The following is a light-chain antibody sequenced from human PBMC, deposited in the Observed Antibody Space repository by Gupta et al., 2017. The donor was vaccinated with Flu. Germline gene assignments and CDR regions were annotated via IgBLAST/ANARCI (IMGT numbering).Light chain of an antibody. CDR3: QSYDTTLSASEVV. Sequence: SLLTQPPSASGAPGHRVTLSSTPSTPNVGSFIDVHWYQQFPGTAPKPLIFGDTNRSPGVPNRFSGSKSGTSASLTITGIQPEDEADYYCQSYDTTLSASEVVFGGGTKLTVL. CDR1: TPNVGSFID. CDR2: GDT. V-gene: IGLV1-40*01. J-gene: IGLJ3*02.